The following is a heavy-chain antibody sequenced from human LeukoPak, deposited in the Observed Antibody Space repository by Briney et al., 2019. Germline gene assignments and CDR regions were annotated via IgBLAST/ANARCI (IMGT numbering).Heavy chain of an antibody. D-gene: IGHD3-9*01. CDR1: GFTFSSFA. V-gene: IGHV3-23*01. CDR3: AKGIPIYSYFDN. Sequence: GGSLRLSCAAFGFTFSSFAMSWVRQAPGKGLEWISVISASGGSTYYADSVKGRFTISRDNSKNTLHLQMNSLRAEDTAVYYCAKGIPIYSYFDNWGQGTLVTVSS. J-gene: IGHJ4*02. CDR2: ISASGGST.